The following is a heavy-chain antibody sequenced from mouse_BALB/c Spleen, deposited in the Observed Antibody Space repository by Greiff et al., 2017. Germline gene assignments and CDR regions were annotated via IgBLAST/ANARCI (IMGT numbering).Heavy chain of an antibody. CDR3: ARGDYYSWFAY. Sequence: VKVQGSGPGPGKPSQSLFPTPTVTGFSITSDFALNWIRQFPGNKLEWMGYINYSGSTSYNPYLKSRISITRDTSKNQFFLQLNSVTTEDTATYYCARGDYYSWFAYWGQGTLVTVSA. J-gene: IGHJ3*01. CDR1: GFSITSDFA. CDR2: INYSGST. D-gene: IGHD1-1*01. V-gene: IGHV3-2*02.